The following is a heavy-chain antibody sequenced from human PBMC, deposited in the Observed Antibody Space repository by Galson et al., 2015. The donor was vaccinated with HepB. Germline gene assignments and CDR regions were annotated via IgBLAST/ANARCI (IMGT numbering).Heavy chain of an antibody. CDR2: IYSGGST. J-gene: IGHJ2*01. D-gene: IGHD4-23*01. V-gene: IGHV3-66*01. CDR3: ARDGRWRKRWYFDL. Sequence: SLRLSCAASGFTVSSNYMSWVRQAPGKGLEWVSVIYSGGSTYYADSVKGRFTISRDNSKNTLYLQMNSLRAEDTAVYYCARDGRWRKRWYFDLWGRGTLATVSS. CDR1: GFTVSSNY.